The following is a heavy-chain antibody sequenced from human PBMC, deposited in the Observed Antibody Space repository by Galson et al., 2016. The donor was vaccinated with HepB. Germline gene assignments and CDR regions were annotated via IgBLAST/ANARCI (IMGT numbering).Heavy chain of an antibody. D-gene: IGHD3-16*01. V-gene: IGHV3-30*18. CDR3: AKDWGQKGMALDY. J-gene: IGHJ4*02. CDR1: GFTFSTYG. Sequence: SLRLSCAASGFTFSTYGMHWVRQAPGKGLEWVAVITYDGINKYYGNSAKGRFTPSRDNSNNTLYLQMNSLRTEDTAVYYCAKDWGQKGMALDYWGQGVLVTVSS. CDR2: ITYDGINK.